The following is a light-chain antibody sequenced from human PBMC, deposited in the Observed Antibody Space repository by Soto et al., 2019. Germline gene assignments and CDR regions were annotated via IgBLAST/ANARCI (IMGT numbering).Light chain of an antibody. CDR1: SSDLDGCNY. V-gene: IGLV2-14*01. CDR3: NSFTRSSFTYV. J-gene: IGLJ1*01. Sequence: QSVLTQPASVSGSPGQSIAISCTGTSSDLDGCNYVSWYQQHPDKAPKLIIYDVTNRPSGVSDRFSGSKSGNTASLTISGLQAEDEADYYCNSFTRSSFTYVYGSGTKVTVL. CDR2: DVT.